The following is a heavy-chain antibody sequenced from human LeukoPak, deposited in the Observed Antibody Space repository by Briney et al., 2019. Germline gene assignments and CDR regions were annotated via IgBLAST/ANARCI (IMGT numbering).Heavy chain of an antibody. CDR2: INHSGST. V-gene: IGHV4-34*01. J-gene: IGHJ4*02. D-gene: IGHD3-16*02. CDR3: ASLNYDYVWGSYRDDY. Sequence: SETLSLTWAVYGGSFSGYYWSWIRQPPGKGLEWIGEINHSGSTNYNPSLKSRVTISVDTSKNQFSLKLSSVTAADTAVYYCASLNYDYVWGSYRDDYWGQGTLVTVSS. CDR1: GGSFSGYY.